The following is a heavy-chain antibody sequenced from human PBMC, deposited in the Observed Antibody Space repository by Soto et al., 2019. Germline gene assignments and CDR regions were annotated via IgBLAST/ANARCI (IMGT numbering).Heavy chain of an antibody. CDR2: INAGNGNT. J-gene: IGHJ3*02. CDR3: ARGGRVARPGAFDI. V-gene: IGHV1-3*01. D-gene: IGHD6-6*01. Sequence: ASVKVSCKASGYTFTSHAMHWVRQAPGQRLEWMGWINAGNGNTKYSQKFQGRVTITRDTSASTAYMELSSLRSEDTAVYYCARGGRVARPGAFDIWGQGTMVTVSS. CDR1: GYTFTSHA.